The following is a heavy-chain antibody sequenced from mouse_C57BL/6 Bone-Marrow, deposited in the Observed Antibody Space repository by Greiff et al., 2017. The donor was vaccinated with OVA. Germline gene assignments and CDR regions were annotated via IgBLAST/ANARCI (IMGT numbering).Heavy chain of an antibody. V-gene: IGHV3-6*01. CDR3: ARVGYYDY. Sequence: VQLQQSGPGLVKPSQSLSLTCSVTGYSITSGYYWNWIRQFPGNKLEWMGYISNDGSNNYNPSLKNRTSITRDTSKNQFFLKLNSVTTEDTATYYCARVGYYDYWGQGTTLTVSS. J-gene: IGHJ2*01. CDR2: ISNDGSN. D-gene: IGHD2-3*01. CDR1: GYSITSGYY.